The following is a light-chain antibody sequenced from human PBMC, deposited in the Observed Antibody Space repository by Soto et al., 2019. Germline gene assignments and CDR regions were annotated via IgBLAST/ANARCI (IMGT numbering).Light chain of an antibody. Sequence: EIVLTQSPGTLSLSPGERATLSCRASQSVTSNYLAWYQQKPGQAPRLLIYGPSSRATGIPARFSGSGSGTEFTLTISSLQSEDFAVYYCQQYNNWPPITFGQGTRLEIK. J-gene: IGKJ5*01. CDR2: GPS. CDR3: QQYNNWPPIT. CDR1: QSVTSN. V-gene: IGKV3D-15*01.